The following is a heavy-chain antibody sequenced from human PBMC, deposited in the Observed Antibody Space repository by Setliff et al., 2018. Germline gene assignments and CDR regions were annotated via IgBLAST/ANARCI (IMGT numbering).Heavy chain of an antibody. D-gene: IGHD2-15*01. V-gene: IGHV4-59*11. J-gene: IGHJ4*02. Sequence: AETLSLTCTVSGGSSGSHYWSWIRQPPGKGLEWIGYIHYSGTTNYNPALKSRVTLSLYTAKNQFSLELRAVTAADTALYYCARENGYCSGGACYFMFDYWGQGTLVTVSS. CDR3: ARENGYCSGGACYFMFDY. CDR2: IHYSGTT. CDR1: GGSSGSHY.